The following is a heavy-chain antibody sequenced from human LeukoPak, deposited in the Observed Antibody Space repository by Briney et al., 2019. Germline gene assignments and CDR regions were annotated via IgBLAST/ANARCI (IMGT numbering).Heavy chain of an antibody. Sequence: ASVKVSCKASGYTFANFAITWVRQAPGQGLEWMGWIKVNNGDVNFVQRFQGRVTMTTDTSTNTAYMELRSLRSEDTAVYYCAREQWLVLDYYYGIDVWGQGTTVTVSS. CDR1: GYTFANFA. CDR2: IKVNNGDV. V-gene: IGHV1-18*01. CDR3: AREQWLVLDYYYGIDV. J-gene: IGHJ6*02. D-gene: IGHD6-19*01.